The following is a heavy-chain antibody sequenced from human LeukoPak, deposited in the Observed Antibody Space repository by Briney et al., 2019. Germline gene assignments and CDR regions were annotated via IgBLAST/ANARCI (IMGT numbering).Heavy chain of an antibody. J-gene: IGHJ4*02. Sequence: SVKVSCKASGYTFTSYDINWVRQATGQGLEWMGWMNPNSGNTGYAQKFQGRVTMTRNTSISTAYMELSSLRSEDTAVYYCARTLPVAPPGVDYWGQGTLVTVSS. CDR3: ARTLPVAPPGVDY. CDR1: GYTFTSYD. D-gene: IGHD5-12*01. V-gene: IGHV1-8*01. CDR2: MNPNSGNT.